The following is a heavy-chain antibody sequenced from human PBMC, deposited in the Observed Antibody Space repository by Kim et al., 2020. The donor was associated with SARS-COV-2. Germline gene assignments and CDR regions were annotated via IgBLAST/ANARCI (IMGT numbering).Heavy chain of an antibody. CDR3: AKDRVAAAGTGYYGMDV. V-gene: IGHV3-30*18. D-gene: IGHD6-13*01. CDR1: GFTFSSYV. CDR2: ISYDGSNK. J-gene: IGHJ6*02. Sequence: GGSLRLSCAASGFTFSSYVMHWVRQAPGKGLEWVAVISYDGSNKYYADSVKGRFTISRDNSKNTLYLQMNSLRAEDTAVYYCAKDRVAAAGTGYYGMDVWGQGTTVTVSS.